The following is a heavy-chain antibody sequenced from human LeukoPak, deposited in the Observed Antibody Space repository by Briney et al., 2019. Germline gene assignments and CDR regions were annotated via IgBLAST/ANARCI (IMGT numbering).Heavy chain of an antibody. V-gene: IGHV3-7*01. CDR3: ARDRLSVAARRGNYLDY. CDR2: IKQDGSEK. D-gene: IGHD2-15*01. CDR1: GFTFSTYW. Sequence: GGSLRLSCSASGFTFSTYWMTWVRQAPGKGLEWVANIKQDGSEKYYVDSVKGRFTISRDNAKNSLYLQLNSLRVDDTAVYYCARDRLSVAARRGNYLDYWGQGTLVTVAS. J-gene: IGHJ4*02.